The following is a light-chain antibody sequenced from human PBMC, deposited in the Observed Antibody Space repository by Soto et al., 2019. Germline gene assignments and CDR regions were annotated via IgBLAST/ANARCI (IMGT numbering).Light chain of an antibody. CDR3: QKYNSAHIT. J-gene: IGKJ5*01. CDR2: TAP. CDR1: KGISSY. V-gene: IGKV1-27*01. Sequence: DIQITQTPSSLSACVGDRVTITCRASKGISSYLGWYQQKPGKIPKLLIYTAPTLQSGVTSRFSGSVSRTEFTLTISSLQPEDVETYYCQKYNSAHITFRKGTLLEIK.